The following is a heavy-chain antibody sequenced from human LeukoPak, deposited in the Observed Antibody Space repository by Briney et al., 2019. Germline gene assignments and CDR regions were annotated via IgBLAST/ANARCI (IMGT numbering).Heavy chain of an antibody. CDR1: GYTFTGYY. J-gene: IGHJ5*02. CDR2: INPNSGGT. Sequence: ASVKVSCKASGYTFTGYYMHWVRQAPGQGLEWMGWINPNSGGTNYAPKFQGRVTMTRDTSINTAYMDLNRLRYDDTAVYYCARGRWADKFDPWGQGTLVTVAS. V-gene: IGHV1-2*02. CDR3: ARGRWADKFDP. D-gene: IGHD3-16*01.